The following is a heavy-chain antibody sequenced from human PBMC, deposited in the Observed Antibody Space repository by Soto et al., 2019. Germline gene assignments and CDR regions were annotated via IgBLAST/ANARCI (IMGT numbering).Heavy chain of an antibody. D-gene: IGHD3-22*01. V-gene: IGHV3-48*01. Sequence: PGGSLRLSCAASGFTFSSYSMNWVRQAPGKGLEWVSYISSSSTIYYADSVKGRFTISRDNAKNSLYLQMNSLRAEDTAVYYCARDLNYYDSSGYPNWFDPWGQGTLVTVSS. CDR2: ISSSSTI. J-gene: IGHJ5*02. CDR1: GFTFSSYS. CDR3: ARDLNYYDSSGYPNWFDP.